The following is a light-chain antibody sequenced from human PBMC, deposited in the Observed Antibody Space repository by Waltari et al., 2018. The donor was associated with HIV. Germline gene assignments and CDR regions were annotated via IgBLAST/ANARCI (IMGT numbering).Light chain of an antibody. CDR2: AAS. CDR3: QQLDSYVQIT. V-gene: IGKV1-9*01. Sequence: DIHLTQSPSFLSASVGDRVTITCRSSQDINNYLAWYQQKAGKAPKLLIYAASTLQIGVPSRFSGSGSGTEFTLTISSLQPEDFATYYCQQLDSYVQITFGGGTKVEIK. J-gene: IGKJ4*01. CDR1: QDINNY.